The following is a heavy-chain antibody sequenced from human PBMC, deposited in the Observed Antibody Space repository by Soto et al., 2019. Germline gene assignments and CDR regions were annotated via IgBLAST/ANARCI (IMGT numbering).Heavy chain of an antibody. J-gene: IGHJ5*02. CDR2: IYYSGST. V-gene: IGHV4-59*01. CDR1: GGSISSYY. CDR3: ARGVTMVRGGNWFDP. D-gene: IGHD3-10*01. Sequence: PSETLSLTCTVSGGSISSYYWSWIRQPQGKGLEWIGYIYYSGSTNYNPSLKSRVTISADTSKNQFSLKLSSVTAADTAVYYCARGVTMVRGGNWFDPRGQGTLVTVSS.